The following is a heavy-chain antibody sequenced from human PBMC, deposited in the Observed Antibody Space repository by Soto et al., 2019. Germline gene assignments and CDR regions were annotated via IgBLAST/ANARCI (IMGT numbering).Heavy chain of an antibody. V-gene: IGHV3-21*01. D-gene: IGHD3-10*01. CDR2: ISSSSSYI. Sequence: EVQLVESGGGLVKPGGSLRLSCAASGFTFSSYSMNWVRQAPGKGLEWVSSISSSSSYIYYADSVKGRFTISRDNAKNSLYLQMNSLRAEDTAVYYCARAELLWFGELTNWFDPWGQGTLVTVSS. CDR3: ARAELLWFGELTNWFDP. J-gene: IGHJ5*02. CDR1: GFTFSSYS.